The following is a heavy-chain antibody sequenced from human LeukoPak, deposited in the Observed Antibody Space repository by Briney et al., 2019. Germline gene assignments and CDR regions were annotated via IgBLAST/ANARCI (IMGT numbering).Heavy chain of an antibody. J-gene: IGHJ4*02. CDR3: VGGYLGGGYFDY. D-gene: IGHD5-12*01. CDR2: ISWNSGSI. Sequence: TGGSLRLSCAASGFTFDDYAMHWVRQAPGKGLEWVSGISWNSGSIGYADSVKGRFTISRDNAKNSLYRQMNSLRDEATALYCCVGGYLGGGYFDYWGPRTLVTVSS. V-gene: IGHV3-9*01. CDR1: GFTFDDYA.